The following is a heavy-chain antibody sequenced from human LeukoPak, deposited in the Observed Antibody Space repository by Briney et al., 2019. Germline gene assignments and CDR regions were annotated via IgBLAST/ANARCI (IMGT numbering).Heavy chain of an antibody. J-gene: IGHJ4*02. CDR3: ARGHCGSTSCYYYFDY. D-gene: IGHD2-2*01. V-gene: IGHV4-34*01. CDR2: INHSGST. CDR1: GGSFSGYY. Sequence: PSETLSLTCAVYGGSFSGYYWSWIRQPPGKGLGWIGEINHSGSTNYNPSLKSRVTISVDTSKNQFSLKLSSVTAADTAVYYCARGHCGSTSCYYYFDYWGQGTLVTVSS.